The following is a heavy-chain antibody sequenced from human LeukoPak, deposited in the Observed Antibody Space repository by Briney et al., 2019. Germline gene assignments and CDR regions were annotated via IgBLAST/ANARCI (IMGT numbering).Heavy chain of an antibody. CDR3: ARDPTSPYSSGWYSNAFDI. CDR1: GFTLSSYA. V-gene: IGHV3-23*01. D-gene: IGHD6-19*01. CDR2: ISGSGGST. Sequence: PGGSLRLSCAASGFTLSSYAMSWVRQAPGKGLEWVSAISGSGGSTYYADSVKGRFTISRDNAKNSLYLQMNSLRAEDTAVYYCARDPTSPYSSGWYSNAFDIWGQGTMVTVSS. J-gene: IGHJ3*02.